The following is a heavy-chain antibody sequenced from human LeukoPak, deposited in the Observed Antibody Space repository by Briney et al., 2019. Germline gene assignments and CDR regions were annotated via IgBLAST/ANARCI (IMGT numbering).Heavy chain of an antibody. V-gene: IGHV3-23*01. CDR1: GFTLSSYG. CDR3: AKKGYYASGSYFDY. D-gene: IGHD3-10*01. CDR2: ISGSGSNT. Sequence: GGSLRLSCAASGFTLSSYGMSWVRQAPGKGLEWVSAISGSGSNTYYADSVKGRFTISRDNSKNTLYLQMNSLRPEDTAMYYCAKKGYYASGSYFDYWGQGTLVTVSS. J-gene: IGHJ4*02.